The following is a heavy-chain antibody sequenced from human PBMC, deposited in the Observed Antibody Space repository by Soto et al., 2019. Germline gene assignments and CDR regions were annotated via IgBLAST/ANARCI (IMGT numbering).Heavy chain of an antibody. J-gene: IGHJ6*02. Sequence: SLRLSCASSGFTFSSYSMNWVRQAPGKGLEWVSYISSSSSTIYYADSVKGRFTISRDNAKNSLYLQMNSLRDEDTAVYYCARDVWGYFSSTSCPLASDYYGMDVWGQGPMVTVSS. CDR1: GFTFSSYS. CDR2: ISSSSSTI. CDR3: ARDVWGYFSSTSCPLASDYYGMDV. D-gene: IGHD2-2*01. V-gene: IGHV3-48*02.